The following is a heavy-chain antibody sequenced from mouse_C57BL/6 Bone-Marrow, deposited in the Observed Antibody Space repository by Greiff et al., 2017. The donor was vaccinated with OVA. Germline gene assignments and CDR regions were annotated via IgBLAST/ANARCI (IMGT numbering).Heavy chain of an antibody. V-gene: IGHV5-17*01. CDR1: GFTFSDYG. D-gene: IGHD6-1*01. CDR2: ISSGSSTI. Sequence: EVKLVESGGGLVKPGGSLKLSCAASGFTFSDYGMHWVRQAPGKGLEWVAYISSGSSTIYYADTVKGRFIISRDNAKNNMFLQMTSLRSEDTAMYYCARPGVSLYYYAMDYWGQGTSVTVSS. J-gene: IGHJ4*01. CDR3: ARPGVSLYYYAMDY.